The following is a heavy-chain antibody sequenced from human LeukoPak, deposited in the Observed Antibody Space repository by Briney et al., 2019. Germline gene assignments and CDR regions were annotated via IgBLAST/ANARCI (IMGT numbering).Heavy chain of an antibody. V-gene: IGHV4-34*01. CDR1: GGSFSGYY. Sequence: PSETLSLTCAVYGGSFSGYYWSWIRQPPGKGLEWIGEINHSGSTNYNPSLKSRVTISVDTSKNQFSLKLSSVTAADTAVYYCARDLLLYAVAGPSDWGQGTLVTVSS. CDR3: ARDLLLYAVAGPSD. J-gene: IGHJ4*02. D-gene: IGHD6-19*01. CDR2: INHSGST.